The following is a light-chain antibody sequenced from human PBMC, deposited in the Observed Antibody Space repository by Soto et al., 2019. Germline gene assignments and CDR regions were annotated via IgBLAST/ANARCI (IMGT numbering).Light chain of an antibody. V-gene: IGKV3-20*01. CDR3: QQGST. CDR2: GAS. J-gene: IGKJ2*01. CDR1: QSVSSSY. Sequence: EIVLTQSPGTLSLSPGERATLSCRASQSVSSSYLAWYQQKPGQAPRLLIYGASSSATGIPDRFSGSGSGTDFTLTISRLEPEDFAVYYCQQGSTFGQGTKLEIK.